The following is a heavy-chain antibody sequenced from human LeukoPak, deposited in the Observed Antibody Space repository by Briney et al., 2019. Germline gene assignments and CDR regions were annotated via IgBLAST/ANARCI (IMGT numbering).Heavy chain of an antibody. J-gene: IGHJ4*02. CDR3: ARDKIVSGIDY. Sequence: GGSLRLSCAASGFTFSSYSMNWVRQAPGKGLEWVSYISSSSSTIYYADSVKGRFTISRDNSKNTLYLQMNSLRAEDTAVYYCARDKIVSGIDYWGQGTLVTVSS. D-gene: IGHD6-19*01. CDR1: GFTFSSYS. CDR2: ISSSSSTI. V-gene: IGHV3-48*01.